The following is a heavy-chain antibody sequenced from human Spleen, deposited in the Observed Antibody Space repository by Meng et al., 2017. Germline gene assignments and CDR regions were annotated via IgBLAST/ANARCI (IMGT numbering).Heavy chain of an antibody. CDR3: AIGKVHRRLGYCRGGSCNRAEWFAP. D-gene: IGHD2-15*01. J-gene: IGHJ5*02. CDR2: MNPNSGNT. V-gene: IGHV1-8*01. CDR1: GYTFTSYD. Sequence: ASVKVSCKASGYTFTSYDIHWVRQATGQGLEWMGWMNPNSGNTGYAQKFQGRVTMTRNTSISTAYMELSSLRSEDTALYYCAIGKVHRRLGYCRGGSCNRAEWFAPWGQGTPVTVSS.